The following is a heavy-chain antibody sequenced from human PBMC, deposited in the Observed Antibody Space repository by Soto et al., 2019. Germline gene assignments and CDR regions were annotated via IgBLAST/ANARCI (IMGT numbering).Heavy chain of an antibody. CDR3: ARNSKYYYYMDV. CDR1: GGSFSAYY. V-gene: IGHV4-34*01. D-gene: IGHD5-18*01. CDR2: INHSGSA. J-gene: IGHJ6*03. Sequence: SETLSLTCAVYGGSFSAYYWSWIRQPPGKGLEWIGEINHSGSANYNPSLKSRLTMSVDTSKNQFSLKLSSVTAADTAVYYCARNSKYYYYMDVWGNGTTVTVSS.